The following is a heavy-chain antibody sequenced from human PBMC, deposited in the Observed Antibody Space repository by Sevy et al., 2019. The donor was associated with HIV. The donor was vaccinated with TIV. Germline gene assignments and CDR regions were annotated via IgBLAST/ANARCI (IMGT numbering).Heavy chain of an antibody. CDR2: TYYRSKWYN. D-gene: IGHD6-13*01. CDR3: ARIEYSSTWYFDY. Sequence: SQTLSLTCAISGDSVSSNSATWSWIRQSPSRGLEWLGRTYYRSKWYNDYAVSVKSRITINPDTSKNQFSLQLNSVTPEDTAVYCCARIEYSSTWYFDYWGQGTLVTVSS. J-gene: IGHJ4*02. V-gene: IGHV6-1*01. CDR1: GDSVSSNSAT.